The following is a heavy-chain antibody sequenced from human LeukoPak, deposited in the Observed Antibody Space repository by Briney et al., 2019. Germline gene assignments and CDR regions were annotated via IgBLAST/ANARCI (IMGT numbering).Heavy chain of an antibody. CDR2: IIPIFGTA. CDR3: ARSWSGYYTANNNWFDP. V-gene: IGHV1-69*05. J-gene: IGHJ5*02. D-gene: IGHD3-3*01. CDR1: GGTFSSYA. Sequence: SVKVSCKASGGTFSSYAISWVRQAPGQGLEWMGGIIPIFGTANYAQKFQGRVTITTDESTSTAYMELSSLRSEDTAVYYCARSWSGYYTANNNWFDPWGREPWSPSPQ.